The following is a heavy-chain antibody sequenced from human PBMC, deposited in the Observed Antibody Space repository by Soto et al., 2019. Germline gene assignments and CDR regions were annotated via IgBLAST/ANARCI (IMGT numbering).Heavy chain of an antibody. J-gene: IGHJ5*02. D-gene: IGHD5-12*01. CDR2: IYRDENT. V-gene: IGHV4-4*02. CDR1: GDSIISSYW. CDR3: ARVRRGWWLRLLSWWFDP. Sequence: SETLSVTCAVSGDSIISSYWWSLVRQPPGKGLEWIGEIYRDENTNYNWSLRSRVTISADKSKNQFSLNLSSVTAADTAVYYCARVRRGWWLRLLSWWFDPWGQGTLVTVSS.